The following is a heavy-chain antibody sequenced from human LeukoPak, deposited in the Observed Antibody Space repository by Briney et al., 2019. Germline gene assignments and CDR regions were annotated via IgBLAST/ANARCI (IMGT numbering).Heavy chain of an antibody. J-gene: IGHJ3*02. CDR1: GDSISSGDYY. V-gene: IGHV4-61*02. CDR2: ISSSGST. Sequence: SETLSLTCTASGDSISSGDYYWSWIRQPAGKGLEWIGRISSSGSTNYNPSLKSRVTISVDTSKNQFSLKLSSVTAADTAVYYCARGSVSRGRHVWGSYRPPKHDAFDIWGQGTMVTVSS. D-gene: IGHD3-16*02. CDR3: ARGSVSRGRHVWGSYRPPKHDAFDI.